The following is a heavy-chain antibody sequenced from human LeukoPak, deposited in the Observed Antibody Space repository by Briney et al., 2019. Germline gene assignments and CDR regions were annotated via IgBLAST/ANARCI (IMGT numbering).Heavy chain of an antibody. CDR3: GIGYCSSTSCRYYYYMDV. J-gene: IGHJ6*03. Sequence: SETLSLTCTVSGYSISSGYYWGWIRQPPGKGLEWIGSIYHSGSTYYNPSLKSRVTISVDTSKNQFSLKLSSVTAADTAVYYCGIGYCSSTSCRYYYYMDVWGKGTTVTVSS. D-gene: IGHD2-2*03. CDR2: IYHSGST. V-gene: IGHV4-38-2*02. CDR1: GYSISSGYY.